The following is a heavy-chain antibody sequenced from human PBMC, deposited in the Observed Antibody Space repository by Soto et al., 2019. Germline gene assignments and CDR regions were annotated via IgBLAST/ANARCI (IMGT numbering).Heavy chain of an antibody. CDR1: GFTFSSYA. Sequence: PGGSLRLSCAASGFTFSSYAMSWVRQAPGKGLEWVSAISGSGGSTYYADSVKGRFTISRDNSKNTLYLQMNSLRAEDTAVYYCANNLGQQLVSPIDYWGQGTLVTVSS. D-gene: IGHD6-13*01. J-gene: IGHJ4*02. V-gene: IGHV3-23*01. CDR3: ANNLGQQLVSPIDY. CDR2: ISGSGGST.